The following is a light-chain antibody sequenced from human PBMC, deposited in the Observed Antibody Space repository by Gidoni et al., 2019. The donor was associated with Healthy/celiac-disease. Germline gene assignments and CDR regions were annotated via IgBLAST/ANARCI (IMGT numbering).Light chain of an antibody. V-gene: IGKV1-39*01. CDR3: QQSYSTPLT. CDR1: QRISSY. CDR2: AAS. J-gene: IGKJ4*01. Sequence: DIQMTQSPSSLSASVGDRVTITCRASQRISSYLKWYQQKPGKAPQLLIYAASSLQSGVPSRFSGSGSGTDFTLTISSLQPEDFATYYCQQSYSTPLTFGGGTKVEIK.